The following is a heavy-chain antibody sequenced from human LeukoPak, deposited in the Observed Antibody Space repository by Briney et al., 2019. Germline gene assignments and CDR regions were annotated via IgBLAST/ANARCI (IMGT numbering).Heavy chain of an antibody. CDR3: ARRSVVVVAATRKAFDI. CDR2: INHSGST. J-gene: IGHJ3*02. Sequence: SETLSLTCAVYGGSFSGYYWSWIRQPPGKGLEWIGEINHSGSTNYNPSLKSRVTISVDTSKNQFSLKLSSVTAADTAVYYCARRSVVVVAATRKAFDIWGPGTMVTVSS. D-gene: IGHD2-15*01. V-gene: IGHV4-34*01. CDR1: GGSFSGYY.